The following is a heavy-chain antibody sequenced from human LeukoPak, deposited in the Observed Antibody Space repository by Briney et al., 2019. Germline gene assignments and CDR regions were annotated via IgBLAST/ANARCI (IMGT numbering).Heavy chain of an antibody. D-gene: IGHD2-15*01. V-gene: IGHV1-2*02. CDR3: ARSLYGVVVVAATPMAIGY. Sequence: ASVKVSCKASGYTFTGYYMHWVRQAPGQGLEWMGWINPNSGGTNYAQKFQGRVTMTRDTSISTAYMELSRLRSDDTAVYYCARSLYGVVVVAATPMAIGYWGQGTLVTVSS. J-gene: IGHJ4*02. CDR2: INPNSGGT. CDR1: GYTFTGYY.